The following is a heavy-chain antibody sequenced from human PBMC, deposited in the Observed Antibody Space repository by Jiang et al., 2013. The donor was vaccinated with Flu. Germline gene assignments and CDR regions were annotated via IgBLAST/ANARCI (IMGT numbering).Heavy chain of an antibody. CDR3: ARDRARPIVATRTYYYYYGMDV. D-gene: IGHD5-12*01. CDR1: GYTFTGYY. J-gene: IGHJ6*02. CDR2: INPNSGGT. Sequence: VQLVESGAEVKKPGASVKVSCKASGYTFTGYYMHWVRQAPGQGLEWMGRINPNSGGTNYAQKFQGRVTMTRDTSISTAYMELSRLRSDDTAVYYCARDRARPIVATRTYYYYYGMDVWGQGTTVTVSS. V-gene: IGHV1-2*06.